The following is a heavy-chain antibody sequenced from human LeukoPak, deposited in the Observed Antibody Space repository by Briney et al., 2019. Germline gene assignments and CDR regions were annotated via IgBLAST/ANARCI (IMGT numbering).Heavy chain of an antibody. V-gene: IGHV4-4*07. CDR1: GGSISSYY. J-gene: IGHJ6*03. CDR2: IYTSGST. D-gene: IGHD3-22*01. CDR3: ARDHRYYYDSSERTYYYYYYIDV. Sequence: SETLSLTCTVSGGSISSYYWSWIRQPAGKGLEWIGCIYTSGSTNYNPSLKSRVTMSVDTSKNQFSLKLTSVTAADTAVYYCARDHRYYYDSSERTYYYYYYIDVWGKGTTVTVSS.